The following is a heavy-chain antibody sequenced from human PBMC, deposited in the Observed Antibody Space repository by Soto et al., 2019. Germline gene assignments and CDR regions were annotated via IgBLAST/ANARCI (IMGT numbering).Heavy chain of an antibody. CDR2: IFHDGTA. D-gene: IGHD3-10*01. CDR1: GVSISSGNW. CDR3: ARLVYDTRLNYMYFDF. Sequence: SETLSLTCAVSGVSISSGNWWTWVRQSPQRGLEYIGEIFHDGTANYYPSFERRVAIPVDTSKNQFSLKLTSVTAADTAIYFCARLVYDTRLNYMYFDFWGQGTLVTVSS. V-gene: IGHV4-4*02. J-gene: IGHJ4*02.